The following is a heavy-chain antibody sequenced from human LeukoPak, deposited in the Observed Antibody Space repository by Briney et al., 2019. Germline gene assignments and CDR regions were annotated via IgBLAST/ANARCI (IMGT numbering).Heavy chain of an antibody. CDR3: ARLPSGTRLDY. CDR2: IYYSGST. J-gene: IGHJ4*02. Sequence: SETLSLTCTVSGGSVSSGSYYWSWTRQPPGKGLEWIGYIYYSGSTNYNPSLRSRVTISVDTSKNQFSLKLSSVTAADTAVYYCARLPSGTRLDYWGQGTLVTVSS. D-gene: IGHD3/OR15-3a*01. CDR1: GGSVSSGSYY. V-gene: IGHV4-61*01.